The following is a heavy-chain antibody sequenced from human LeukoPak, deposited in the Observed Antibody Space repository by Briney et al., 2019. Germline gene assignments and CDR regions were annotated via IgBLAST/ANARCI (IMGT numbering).Heavy chain of an antibody. CDR2: FDPEDGET. CDR3: ATSGVRDSSGSLSY. J-gene: IGHJ4*02. CDR1: GYTFTGYY. V-gene: IGHV1-24*01. D-gene: IGHD3-22*01. Sequence: ASVKVSCKASGYTFTGYYMHWVRQAPGQGLEWMGGFDPEDGETIYAQKFQGRVTMTEDTSTDTAYMELSSLRSEDTAVYYCATSGVRDSSGSLSYWGQGTLVTVSS.